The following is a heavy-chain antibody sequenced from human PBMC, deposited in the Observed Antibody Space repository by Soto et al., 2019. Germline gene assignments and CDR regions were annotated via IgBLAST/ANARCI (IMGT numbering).Heavy chain of an antibody. Sequence: EVQLLESGGGVVQPGGSLRLSCAASGFTFSSYAMSWVRQAPGKGLEWVSAMSGSGGNTYYADSVKGRVTISRDNSKNTQNLKMNRLRPVDSPVDYCATVKCSSWYLLECFDDWGQGTLVTVSS. V-gene: IGHV3-23*01. CDR3: ATVKCSSWYLLECFDD. D-gene: IGHD6-13*01. CDR1: GFTFSSYA. CDR2: MSGSGGNT. J-gene: IGHJ4*02.